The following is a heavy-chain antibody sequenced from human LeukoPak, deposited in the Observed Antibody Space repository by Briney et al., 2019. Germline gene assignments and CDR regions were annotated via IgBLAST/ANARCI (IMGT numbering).Heavy chain of an antibody. Sequence: SETLSLTCTVSGGSISSYYWGWIRQPPGKGLEWIGSIYYSGSTYYNPSLKSRVTISVDTSKNQFSLKLSSVTAADTAVYYCASSLPPVDWGQGTLVTVSS. CDR1: GGSISSYY. J-gene: IGHJ4*02. CDR2: IYYSGST. CDR3: ASSLPPVD. V-gene: IGHV4-39*01.